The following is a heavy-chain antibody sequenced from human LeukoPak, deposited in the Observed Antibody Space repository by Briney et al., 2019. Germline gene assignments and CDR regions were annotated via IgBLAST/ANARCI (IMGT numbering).Heavy chain of an antibody. CDR1: GGSISSYY. J-gene: IGHJ6*02. CDR3: ARANSNYVVYYYGMDV. CDR2: IYYSGST. D-gene: IGHD4-4*01. V-gene: IGHV4-59*01. Sequence: SETLSLTCTVSGGSISSYYWSWIRQPPGKGLEWIGYIYYSGSTNYNPSLKSRVTISVDTSKNQFSLKLSSVTAADTAVYYCARANSNYVVYYYGMDVWGQGTTVTASS.